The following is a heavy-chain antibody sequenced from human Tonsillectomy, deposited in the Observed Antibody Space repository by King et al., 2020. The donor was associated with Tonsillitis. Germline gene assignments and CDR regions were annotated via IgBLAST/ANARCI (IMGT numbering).Heavy chain of an antibody. J-gene: IGHJ4*02. CDR1: GFIFRNAW. Sequence: VQLVESGGGLVKPGGSLRLSCAASGFIFRNAWMTWVRQAPGKGLEWVGRIKSKTDGGTIDYAAPVKARFTISRDDSKNTLYLQMNRLKTEDTAVYYCTTEGAIVATAATFDYWGQGTLVTVSS. V-gene: IGHV3-15*01. CDR2: IKSKTDGGTI. D-gene: IGHD5-12*01. CDR3: TTEGAIVATAATFDY.